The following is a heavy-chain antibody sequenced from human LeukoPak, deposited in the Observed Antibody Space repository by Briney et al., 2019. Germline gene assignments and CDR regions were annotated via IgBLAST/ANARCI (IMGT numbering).Heavy chain of an antibody. Sequence: GGSLRLSYAASGFTFSSYDMHWVRQATGKGLEWVSAIGTAGDTYYPGSVKGRFTISRENAKNSLYLQMNSLRAGDTAVYYCARESCSGGSCYFDYWGQGTLVTVSS. CDR2: IGTAGDT. CDR3: ARESCSGGSCYFDY. D-gene: IGHD2-15*01. V-gene: IGHV3-13*01. J-gene: IGHJ4*02. CDR1: GFTFSSYD.